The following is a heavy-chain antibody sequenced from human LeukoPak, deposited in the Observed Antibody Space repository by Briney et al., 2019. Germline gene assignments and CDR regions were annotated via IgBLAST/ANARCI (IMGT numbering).Heavy chain of an antibody. J-gene: IGHJ4*02. D-gene: IGHD5-18*01. CDR3: ARGGYSYGFDY. CDR1: GGSISSYY. CDR2: IYYSGST. Sequence: PSETLSLTCTVSGGSISSYYWSWIRQSPGKGLEWIGHIYYSGSTNYNPSLKSRVTISVDTSKNQFSLKLSSVTAADTAVYYCARGGYSYGFDYWGQGTLVTVSS. V-gene: IGHV4-59*01.